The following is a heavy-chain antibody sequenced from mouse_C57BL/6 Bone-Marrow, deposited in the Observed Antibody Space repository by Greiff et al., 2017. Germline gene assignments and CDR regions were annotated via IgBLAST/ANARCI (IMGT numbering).Heavy chain of an antibody. CDR3: ARKGIYYDYDGGFAY. CDR1: GYTFTNYW. V-gene: IGHV1-63*01. J-gene: IGHJ3*01. Sequence: QVQLQQSGAELVRPGTSVKMSCKASGYTFTNYWIGWAKQRPGHGLEWIGDIYPGGGYTNYNEKFKGKATLTADKSSSTAYMQFSSLTSEDSAIYYCARKGIYYDYDGGFAYWGQGTLVTVSA. D-gene: IGHD2-4*01. CDR2: IYPGGGYT.